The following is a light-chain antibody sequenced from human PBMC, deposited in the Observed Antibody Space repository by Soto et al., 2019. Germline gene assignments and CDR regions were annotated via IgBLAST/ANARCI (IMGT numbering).Light chain of an antibody. CDR3: QYYGSSVT. J-gene: IGKJ4*01. V-gene: IGKV3-20*01. CDR1: QSISNDH. Sequence: EIVVTQSTGTLSLSPGERATLSCRASQSISNDHLAWYQQKPGQAPRLLIYGTSNRATGGIADRFSGSGSGTDFTLTISRLEPEDFAVYYCQYYGSSVTFAGGTKVEIK. CDR2: GTS.